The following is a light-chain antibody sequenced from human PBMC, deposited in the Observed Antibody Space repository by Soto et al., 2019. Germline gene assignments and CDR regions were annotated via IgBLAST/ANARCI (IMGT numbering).Light chain of an antibody. J-gene: IGLJ2*01. Sequence: QSVLTQPPSASGAPGLRVTISCSGSNSNIGGNTVCWYQQVPGAAPKLLIHSDNQRPSGIPGRFSGSRSGASASLAITGLQSEDEGYYYCAAWDDTVSGPVLGGGTKLTVL. CDR3: AAWDDTVSGPV. CDR1: NSNIGGNT. CDR2: SDN. V-gene: IGLV1-44*01.